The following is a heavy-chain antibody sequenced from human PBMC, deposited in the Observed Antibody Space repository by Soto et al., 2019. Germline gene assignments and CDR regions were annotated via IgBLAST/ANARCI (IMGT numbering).Heavy chain of an antibody. Sequence: PGGSLRLSCAASGLTFSSYGMHWVRQAPGKGLEWVAVISYDGSNKYYADSVKGRFTISRDNSKNTLYLQMNSLRAEDTAVYYCANGPRIAVAGLIFDYWGQGTLVTVSS. D-gene: IGHD6-19*01. CDR3: ANGPRIAVAGLIFDY. V-gene: IGHV3-30*18. J-gene: IGHJ4*02. CDR2: ISYDGSNK. CDR1: GLTFSSYG.